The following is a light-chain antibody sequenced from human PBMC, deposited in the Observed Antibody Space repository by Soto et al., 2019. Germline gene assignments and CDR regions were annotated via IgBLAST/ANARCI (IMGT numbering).Light chain of an antibody. CDR1: QSISSW. V-gene: IGKV1-5*01. Sequence: DIQRTQSPSTLSAFVGDRFTITCRASQSISSWLAWYQQKPGKAPNLLIYDGSALESGVPSRFSGSGSGTEFNLTIGSLQPDDFATYYCQQYNSYSKTSAQGTKVDIK. J-gene: IGKJ1*01. CDR3: QQYNSYSKT. CDR2: DGS.